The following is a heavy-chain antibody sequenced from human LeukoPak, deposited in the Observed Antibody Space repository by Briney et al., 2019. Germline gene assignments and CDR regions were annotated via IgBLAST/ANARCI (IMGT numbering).Heavy chain of an antibody. V-gene: IGHV1-69*13. CDR2: IIPISGTT. Sequence: SVKVSCKTSGGTFTSYSITWVRPAAGQGLEWMGKIIPISGTTNYAQKFQGRVTFTADESTSTAYMELSSLRSEDTALYYCARKLRLGGNWFDPWGQGTLVTVSS. CDR3: ARKLRLGGNWFDP. D-gene: IGHD1-26*01. J-gene: IGHJ5*02. CDR1: GGTFTSYS.